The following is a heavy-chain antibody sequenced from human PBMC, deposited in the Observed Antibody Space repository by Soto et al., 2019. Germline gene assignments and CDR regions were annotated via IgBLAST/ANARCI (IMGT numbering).Heavy chain of an antibody. D-gene: IGHD3-10*01. J-gene: IGHJ5*02. Sequence: QVQLVQSGAEVKKPGSSVKVSCKASGGTFSSYAISWVRQAPGQGLEWMGGIIPIFGTANYAQKFQGRVTLTADKPPSTDYMELRGLRAEETAGYCGAGRRGRWSGGGCWFDPWGQGTLVTVSS. CDR2: IIPIFGTA. CDR1: GGTFSSYA. CDR3: AGRRGRWSGGGCWFDP. V-gene: IGHV1-69*14.